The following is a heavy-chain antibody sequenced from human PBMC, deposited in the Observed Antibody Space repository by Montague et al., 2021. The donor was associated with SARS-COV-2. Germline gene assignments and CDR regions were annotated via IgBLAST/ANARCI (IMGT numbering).Heavy chain of an antibody. CDR2: GSHRGET. CDR1: APGVVDYR. V-gene: IGHV4-34*01. Sequence: SETLSLTCAGEAPGVVDYRWRSDEQTPKRQLQRIGEGSHRGETSYNPSLQSRLTMSVDTYKKQFSLRLSSVTAADTAVYFCAKGSHIYETRGLRTGWFDPGGQGTLVTVSS. CDR3: AKGSHIYETRGLRTGWFDP. J-gene: IGHJ5*02. D-gene: IGHD7-27*01.